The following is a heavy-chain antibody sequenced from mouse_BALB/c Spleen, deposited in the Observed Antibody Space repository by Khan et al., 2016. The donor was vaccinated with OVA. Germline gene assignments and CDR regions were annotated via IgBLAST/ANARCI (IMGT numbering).Heavy chain of an antibody. J-gene: IGHJ4*01. CDR1: GFSLTSYG. D-gene: IGHD2-3*01. Sequence: QVQLKESGPGLVAPSQTLSITCTVSGFSLTSYGVSWVRQPPGKGLEWLGVIWGYGSTTYHSARISRLSISKDNSKSQAFLKLNSLQTDDAATYCCAKTPAMTLYGMDYWGQGTSVTVSS. CDR3: AKTPAMTLYGMDY. CDR2: IWGYGST. V-gene: IGHV2-3*01.